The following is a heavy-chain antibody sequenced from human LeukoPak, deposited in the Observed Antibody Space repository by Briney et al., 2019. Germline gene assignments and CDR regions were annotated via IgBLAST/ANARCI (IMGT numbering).Heavy chain of an antibody. V-gene: IGHV3-33*01. CDR1: GFTFSSYG. D-gene: IGHD6-13*01. J-gene: IGHJ4*02. Sequence: PGRSLRLSCAASGFTFSSYGMPWVRQAPGKGLEWVAVIWYDGSNKYYADSVKGRFTVSRDNSKNTLYLQMNSLRAEDTAVYYCAYSSSWTLIDYWGQGTLVTVSS. CDR2: IWYDGSNK. CDR3: AYSSSWTLIDY.